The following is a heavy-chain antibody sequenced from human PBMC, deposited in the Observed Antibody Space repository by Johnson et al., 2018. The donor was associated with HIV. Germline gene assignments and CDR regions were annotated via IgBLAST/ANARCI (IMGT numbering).Heavy chain of an antibody. D-gene: IGHD3-3*01. CDR3: ARGAGYNFWSGYYAGRNAFDI. Sequence: VQLVESGGGLVQPGGSLRLSCVASGFTFSSYDMHWVRQATGKGLEWVSAIGTAGDTYYPGSVKGRFTISRENAKNSLYLQMNSLRAGDTAVYYCARGAGYNFWSGYYAGRNAFDIWGQGTMVTVSS. CDR2: IGTAGDT. V-gene: IGHV3-13*01. CDR1: GFTFSSYD. J-gene: IGHJ3*02.